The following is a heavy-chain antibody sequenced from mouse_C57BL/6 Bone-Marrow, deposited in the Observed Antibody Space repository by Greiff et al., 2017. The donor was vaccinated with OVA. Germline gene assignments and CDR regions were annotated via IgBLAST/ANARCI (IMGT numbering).Heavy chain of an antibody. CDR1: GYTFTDYY. D-gene: IGHD4-1*01. Sequence: VQLQQSGPELVKPGASVKISCKASGYTFTDYYMNWVKQSHGKSLEWIGDINPNNGGTSYNQKFKGKATLTVDKSSSTAYMELRSLTSEDSAVYYCAREDWDKDYWGQGTTLTVSS. CDR2: INPNNGGT. V-gene: IGHV1-26*01. J-gene: IGHJ2*01. CDR3: AREDWDKDY.